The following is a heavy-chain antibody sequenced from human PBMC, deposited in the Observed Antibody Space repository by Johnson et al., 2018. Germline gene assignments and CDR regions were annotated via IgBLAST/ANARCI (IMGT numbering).Heavy chain of an antibody. V-gene: IGHV3-33*01. D-gene: IGHD4-17*01. CDR1: GFTFSSYA. Sequence: QVQLVQSGGGVVQXGRSXRLXCAASGFTFSSYAMHWVRQAPGKGLEWVAVIWYDGSNENYADSVKGRFTISRDNAKNSLYLQMNSLRAEDTAVYYCAREVPTVTSPYYSGMDVWGQGTTVTVSS. J-gene: IGHJ6*02. CDR3: AREVPTVTSPYYSGMDV. CDR2: IWYDGSNE.